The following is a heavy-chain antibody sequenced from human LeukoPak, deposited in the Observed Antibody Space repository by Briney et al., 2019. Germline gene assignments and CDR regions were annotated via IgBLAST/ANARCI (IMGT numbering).Heavy chain of an antibody. CDR3: SRDWGIVRYFGY. J-gene: IGHJ4*02. CDR2: INPNSGGT. CDR1: GYTFTGYY. Sequence: ASVKVSCKASGYTFTGYYMHWVRQAPGKGLERMGRINPNSGGTNYAQKFQGRVTMTRDTSISTAYMELSRLRSDDTAVYYCSRDWGIVRYFGYWGQGALVTVSS. V-gene: IGHV1-2*06. D-gene: IGHD3-9*01.